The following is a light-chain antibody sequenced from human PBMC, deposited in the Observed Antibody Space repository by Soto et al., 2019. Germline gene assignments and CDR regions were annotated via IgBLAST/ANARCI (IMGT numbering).Light chain of an antibody. CDR2: GTS. V-gene: IGKV3-20*01. J-gene: IGKJ2*01. CDR3: HQFGSSPGT. Sequence: EIVLTQSPGTLSFSPGERATLSCRASQSINNYYLAWYQQTPGQAPRLLIYGTSNRDTGIADRFSGSGSGTDFTLAIARVEPEDFAVYYCHQFGSSPGTFGQGTKLEIK. CDR1: QSINNYY.